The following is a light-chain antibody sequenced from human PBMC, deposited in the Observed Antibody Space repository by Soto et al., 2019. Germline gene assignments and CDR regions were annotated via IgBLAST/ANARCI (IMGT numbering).Light chain of an antibody. J-gene: IGKJ2*01. Sequence: DIQMTQSPSTLSASVGDRVTITCRASQSISSWLAWYQQKPGKAPKLLIYKASSLESGVPSRFSGSGSGKEFTLTISSLQPDDFATYYCQQYNSYSIFGQRTKLEIK. V-gene: IGKV1-5*03. CDR3: QQYNSYSI. CDR1: QSISSW. CDR2: KAS.